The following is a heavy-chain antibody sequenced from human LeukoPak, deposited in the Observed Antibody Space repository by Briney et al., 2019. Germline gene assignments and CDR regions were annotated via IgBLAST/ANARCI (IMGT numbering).Heavy chain of an antibody. CDR2: INPNSGST. Sequence: ASVKVSCKASGYTFTGYYMHWVRQAPGQGLGWMGWINPNSGSTNYAQKFQGRVTMTRDASISTAYMELSSLRSDDTAVYYCAPRRVAADKGFDYWGQGTLVTVSS. D-gene: IGHD6-19*01. J-gene: IGHJ4*02. CDR3: APRRVAADKGFDY. V-gene: IGHV1-2*02. CDR1: GYTFTGYY.